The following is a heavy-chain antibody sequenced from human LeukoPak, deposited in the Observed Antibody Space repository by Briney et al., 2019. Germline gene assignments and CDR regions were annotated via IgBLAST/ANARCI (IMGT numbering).Heavy chain of an antibody. D-gene: IGHD3-10*01. CDR3: ARVVPVYASGSMFDY. CDR1: GFTFSGYG. J-gene: IGHJ4*02. Sequence: PGGSLRLSCAASGFTFSGYGMSWVRQAPGKGLEWVSAISGSGGSTFYADSVKGRFTISRDNSKNTLYLQMNSLRPEDTAVYYCARVVPVYASGSMFDYWGQGTLVTVSS. CDR2: ISGSGGST. V-gene: IGHV3-23*01.